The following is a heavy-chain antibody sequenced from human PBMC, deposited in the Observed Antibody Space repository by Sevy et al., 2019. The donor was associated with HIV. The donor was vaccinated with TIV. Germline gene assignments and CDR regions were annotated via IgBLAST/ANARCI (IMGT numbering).Heavy chain of an antibody. CDR2: ISSDGSNK. CDR1: GFTFSSYG. CDR3: AKDRYYYDSSGYYYYFDY. V-gene: IGHV3-30*18. Sequence: GGSLRLSCAASGFTFSSYGMHWVRQAPGKGLEWVAVISSDGSNKYYAYSVKGRFTISRDNSKNTLYLQMNSLRAEDTAVYYCAKDRYYYDSSGYYYYFDYWGQGILVTVSS. D-gene: IGHD3-22*01. J-gene: IGHJ4*02.